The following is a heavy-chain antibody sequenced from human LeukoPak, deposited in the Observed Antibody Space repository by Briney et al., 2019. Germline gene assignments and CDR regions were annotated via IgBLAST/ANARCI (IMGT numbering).Heavy chain of an antibody. D-gene: IGHD3-3*01. CDR2: IIPIFGTA. CDR3: ARRSGNYYDFWSGYYNVFDY. V-gene: IGHV1-69*06. CDR1: GGTFSSYA. Sequence: ASVKVSCKASGGTFSSYAISWVRQAPGQGLEWMGGIIPIFGTANYAQKFQGRVTITADKSTSTAYMELSSLRSEGTAVYYCARRSGNYYDFWSGYYNVFDYWGQGTLVTVSS. J-gene: IGHJ4*02.